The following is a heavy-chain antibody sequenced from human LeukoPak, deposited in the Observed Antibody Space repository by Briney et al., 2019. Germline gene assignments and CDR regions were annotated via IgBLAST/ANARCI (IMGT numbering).Heavy chain of an antibody. V-gene: IGHV3-9*01. CDR3: AKGREVSSDWYTVMDY. D-gene: IGHD6-19*01. Sequence: PGGSLRLSCAASGFTFDDYAMHWVRQAPGKGLEWVSGISWNSGSIGYADSVKGRFTISRDNAKNSLYLQMNSLRAEDTALYYCAKGREVSSDWYTVMDYWGQGTLVTVSS. CDR1: GFTFDDYA. J-gene: IGHJ4*02. CDR2: ISWNSGSI.